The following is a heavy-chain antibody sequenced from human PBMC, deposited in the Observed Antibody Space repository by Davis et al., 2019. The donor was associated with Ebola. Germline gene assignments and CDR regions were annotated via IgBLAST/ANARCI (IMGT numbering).Heavy chain of an antibody. CDR1: GYTFTGYY. Sequence: AASVKVSCKASGYTFTGYYMHWVRQAPGQGLEWMGGIIPIFGTANYAQKFQGRVTITADKSTSTAYMELSSLRSEDTAVYYCAREGYRRSSSYYYYYGMDVWGQGTTVTVSS. D-gene: IGHD6-6*01. V-gene: IGHV1-69*06. J-gene: IGHJ6*02. CDR2: IIPIFGTA. CDR3: AREGYRRSSSYYYYYGMDV.